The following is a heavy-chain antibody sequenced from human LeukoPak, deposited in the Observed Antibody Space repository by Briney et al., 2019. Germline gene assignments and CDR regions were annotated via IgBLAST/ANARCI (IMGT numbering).Heavy chain of an antibody. V-gene: IGHV3-48*03. D-gene: IGHD3-10*01. J-gene: IGHJ4*02. CDR1: GFTFSSYE. CDR3: ARRMVRGALGF. CDR2: ISSIGSTT. Sequence: QAGGSLRLSCAASGFTFSSYEMNWVRHAPGKWLEWVSYISSIGSTTYYADSVKGRFTISRDNAKNSLYLQMNSLRAEDTAVYYCARRMVRGALGFWGQGTLVTVSS.